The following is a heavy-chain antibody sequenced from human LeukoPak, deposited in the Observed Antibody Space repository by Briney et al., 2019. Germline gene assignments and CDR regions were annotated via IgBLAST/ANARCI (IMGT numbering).Heavy chain of an antibody. J-gene: IGHJ4*02. CDR2: INTNTGNP. D-gene: IGHD6-13*01. V-gene: IGHV7-4-1*02. CDR1: GYTFTDYY. CDR3: ARVLSSSHKETLL. Sequence: ASVKVSCKASGYTFTDYYIQWVRQAPGQGLEWMGWINTNTGNPTYAQGFTGRFVFSLDTSVSTAYLQISSLKAEDTAVYYCARVLSSSHKETLLWGQGTLVTVSS.